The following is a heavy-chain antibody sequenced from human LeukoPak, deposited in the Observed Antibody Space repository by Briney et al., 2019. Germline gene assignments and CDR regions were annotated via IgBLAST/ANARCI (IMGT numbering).Heavy chain of an antibody. CDR2: ISSSSSYI. J-gene: IGHJ6*03. Sequence: PSETLSLTCTVSGGSFTSSTYYWGWIRQPPGKGLEWVPSISSSSSYIYYADSVKGRFTISRDNAKNSLYLQMNSLRAEDTAVYYCARPNGGGYNYYYYYYMDVWGKGTTVTVSS. D-gene: IGHD5-24*01. CDR3: ARPNGGGYNYYYYYYMDV. V-gene: IGHV3-21*01. CDR1: GGSFTSSTYY.